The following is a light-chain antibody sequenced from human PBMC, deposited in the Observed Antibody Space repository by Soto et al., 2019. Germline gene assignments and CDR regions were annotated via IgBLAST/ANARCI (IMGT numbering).Light chain of an antibody. CDR1: SSDVGGYNY. CDR2: EVS. J-gene: IGLJ1*01. CDR3: SSYTSSSTTYV. Sequence: QSALTQPASVSGSPGQSITISCTGTSSDVGGYNYVSWYQQHPGKAPKLMSYEVSTRPSGVSNRFSGSKSGNTASLTISGLQAEDEDDYYCSSYTSSSTTYVFGTGTKLTVL. V-gene: IGLV2-14*01.